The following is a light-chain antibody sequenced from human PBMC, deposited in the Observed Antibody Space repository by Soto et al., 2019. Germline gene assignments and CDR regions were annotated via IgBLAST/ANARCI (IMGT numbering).Light chain of an antibody. Sequence: EIVLTQSPGTLSLSPGERATLSCRASQSVSSSYLAWYQQKPGQAPRLLIYGASSRATGIPDRFSGSGSGTDFTLTISRLEPEDLAVYSCQQYGSSPRWTFGQGTKVEIK. CDR3: QQYGSSPRWT. CDR2: GAS. J-gene: IGKJ1*01. CDR1: QSVSSSY. V-gene: IGKV3-20*01.